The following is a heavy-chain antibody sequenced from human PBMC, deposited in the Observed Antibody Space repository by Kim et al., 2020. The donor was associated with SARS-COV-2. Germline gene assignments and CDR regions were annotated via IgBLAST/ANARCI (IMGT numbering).Heavy chain of an antibody. CDR3: AIGTPTPRIAAPLNDY. CDR2: ISAYNGNT. Sequence: ASVKVSCKASGYTFTSYGISWVRQAPGQGLEWMGWISAYNGNTNYAQKLQGRVTMTTDTSTSTAYMELRSLRSDDTAVYYCAIGTPTPRIAAPLNDYWGQGTLVTVSS. J-gene: IGHJ4*02. D-gene: IGHD6-6*01. CDR1: GYTFTSYG. V-gene: IGHV1-18*01.